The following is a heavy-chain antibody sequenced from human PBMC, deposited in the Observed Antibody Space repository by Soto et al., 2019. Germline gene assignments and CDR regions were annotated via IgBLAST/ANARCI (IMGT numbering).Heavy chain of an antibody. Sequence: LRLSCAASGFTFSSYAMSWVRQAPGKGLEWVSAISGSGGSTYYADSVKGRFTISRDNSKNTLYLQMNSLRAEDTAVYYCAKRSSRGYSSSWSDYWGQGTLVTVS. CDR2: ISGSGGST. D-gene: IGHD6-13*01. V-gene: IGHV3-23*01. J-gene: IGHJ4*02. CDR3: AKRSSRGYSSSWSDY. CDR1: GFTFSSYA.